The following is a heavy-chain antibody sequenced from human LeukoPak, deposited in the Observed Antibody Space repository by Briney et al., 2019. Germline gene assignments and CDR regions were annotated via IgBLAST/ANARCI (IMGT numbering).Heavy chain of an antibody. CDR2: IYYSGST. V-gene: IGHV4-39*07. CDR3: ARGDTAMANDY. D-gene: IGHD5-18*01. CDR1: GGSISSSSYY. Sequence: PSETLSLTCTVSGGSISSSSYYWGWIRQPPGKGLEWIGSIYYSGSTYYNPSLKSRVTISVDTSKNQFSLKLSSVTAADTAVYYCARGDTAMANDYWGQGTLVTVSS. J-gene: IGHJ4*02.